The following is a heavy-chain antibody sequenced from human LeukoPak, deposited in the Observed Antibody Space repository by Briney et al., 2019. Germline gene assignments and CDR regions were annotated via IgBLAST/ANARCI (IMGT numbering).Heavy chain of an antibody. CDR2: ISSSSSTI. CDR3: ASQTGTVGWFDP. CDR1: GFIVNSNF. Sequence: PGGSLRLSCAASGFIVNSNFMSWVRQAPGKGLEWVSYISSSSSTIYYADSVKGRFTISRDNAKNSLYLQMNSLRAEDTGVYYCASQTGTVGWFDPWGQGTLVTVSS. D-gene: IGHD3-10*01. V-gene: IGHV3-48*04. J-gene: IGHJ5*02.